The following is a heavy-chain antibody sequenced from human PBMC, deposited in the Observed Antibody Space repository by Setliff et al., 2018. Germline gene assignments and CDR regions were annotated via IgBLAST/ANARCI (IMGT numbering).Heavy chain of an antibody. D-gene: IGHD3-10*01. CDR1: GSNVSTNF. V-gene: IGHV4-4*02. CDR2: INHSGST. J-gene: IGHJ5*02. Sequence: GSLRLSCATSGSNVSTNFMSWVRQAPGKGLEWIGEINHSGSTNYNPSLKSRVTISVDTSKNQFSLKLSSVTAADTAVYYCARAYYYGSGSYYRKRIAWFDPWGQGTLVTVSS. CDR3: ARAYYYGSGSYYRKRIAWFDP.